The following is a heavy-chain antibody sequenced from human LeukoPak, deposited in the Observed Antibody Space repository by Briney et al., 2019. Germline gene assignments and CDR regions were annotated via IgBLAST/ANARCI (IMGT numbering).Heavy chain of an antibody. CDR2: IYTSGST. CDR3: ARDSTTVTTFNPNWFDP. V-gene: IGHV4-4*07. D-gene: IGHD4-11*01. CDR1: GGSISSYY. Sequence: SETLSLTCIVSGGSISSYYWSWIRQPAGKGLEWIGRIYTSGSTNYNPSLKSRVTMSVDTSKNQFSLKLSSVTAADTAVYYCARDSTTVTTFNPNWFDPWGQGTLVTVSS. J-gene: IGHJ5*02.